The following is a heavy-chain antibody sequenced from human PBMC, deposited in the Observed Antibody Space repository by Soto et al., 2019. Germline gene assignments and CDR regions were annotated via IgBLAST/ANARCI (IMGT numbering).Heavy chain of an antibody. CDR1: GCTFSSYA. CDR3: ARVRDFWSGYYDY. J-gene: IGHJ4*02. Sequence: SVKVSCKASGCTFSSYAISWVRQAPGQGLEWMGGIIPIFGTANYAQKFQGRVTITADKSTSTAYMELSSLRSEDTAVYYCARVRDFWSGYYDYWGQGTLVTVS. D-gene: IGHD3-3*01. V-gene: IGHV1-69*06. CDR2: IIPIFGTA.